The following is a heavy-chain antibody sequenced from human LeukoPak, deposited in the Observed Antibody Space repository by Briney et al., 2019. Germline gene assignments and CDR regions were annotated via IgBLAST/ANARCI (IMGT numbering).Heavy chain of an antibody. D-gene: IGHD6-13*01. V-gene: IGHV5-51*01. J-gene: IGHJ3*02. CDR3: AMRAGGMHAFDI. CDR1: GYTFTTYW. Sequence: GESLKISCEASGYTFTTYWIAWVRQMPGKGLEWMGIIYPGDSDTRYSPSFEGQVTMSADKSINTAYLQWSSLKASDTAMYCCAMRAGGMHAFDIWAQGTMVTVSS. CDR2: IYPGDSDT.